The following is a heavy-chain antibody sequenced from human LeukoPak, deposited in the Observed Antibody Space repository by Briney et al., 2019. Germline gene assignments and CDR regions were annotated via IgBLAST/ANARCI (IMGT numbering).Heavy chain of an antibody. J-gene: IGHJ2*01. D-gene: IGHD3-10*01. CDR1: GXSISSGGYY. V-gene: IGHV4-31*03. Sequence: PSQTLSLTFTVSGXSISSGGYYWSWIRQHPGKGLEWIGYIYYSGSTYYNPSLKSRVTISVDTSKNQFSLKLSSVTAADTAVYYCASSLPLWFGELLYGPPPYFDLWGRGTLVTVSS. CDR3: ASSLPLWFGELLYGPPPYFDL. CDR2: IYYSGST.